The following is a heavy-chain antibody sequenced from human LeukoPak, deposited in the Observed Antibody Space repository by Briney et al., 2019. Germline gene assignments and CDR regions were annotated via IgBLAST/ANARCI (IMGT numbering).Heavy chain of an antibody. J-gene: IGHJ4*02. D-gene: IGHD6-19*01. CDR3: ARVGGPGWYGY. V-gene: IGHV3-74*03. Sequence: PGGSLRLSCAASGGTFSSYWMHWVRQVPGKGLVWVSRINIDGSTTTYADSVKGRFTISRDNAKNTLYLQMNSLRAEDTALYYCARVGGPGWYGYWGQGTLVTVSS. CDR2: INIDGSTT. CDR1: GGTFSSYW.